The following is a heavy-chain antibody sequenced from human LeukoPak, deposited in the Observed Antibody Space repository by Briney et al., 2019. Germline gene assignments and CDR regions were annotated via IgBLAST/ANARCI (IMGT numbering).Heavy chain of an antibody. V-gene: IGHV4-34*01. CDR3: ASIYYYDSAPFDP. J-gene: IGHJ5*02. CDR1: GGSFSGFY. Sequence: SETLSLTCAVYGGSFSGFYWSRIRHVPGKGLEWIGEINHSGSTNYNPSLKSRVTISVDTSKNQFSLKLSSVTAADTAVYYCASIYYYDSAPFDPWGQGTLVTVSS. D-gene: IGHD3-22*01. CDR2: INHSGST.